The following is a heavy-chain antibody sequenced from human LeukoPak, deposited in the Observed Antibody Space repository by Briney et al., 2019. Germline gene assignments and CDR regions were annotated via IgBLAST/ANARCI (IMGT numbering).Heavy chain of an antibody. CDR1: GFNSGNYW. D-gene: IGHD3-3*01. V-gene: IGHV3-7*01. CDR3: VRGSLASGVVVYYYYYLDV. CDR2: IKQDGIET. J-gene: IGHJ6*03. Sequence: GSLRLSCAASGFNSGNYWMSWVRQAPGQRLEWLANIKQDGIETYYLDSVRGRLTISRDSARNSVYLQMNSLRADETAVYYCVRGSLASGVVVYYYYYLDVWGKGTTVTVSS.